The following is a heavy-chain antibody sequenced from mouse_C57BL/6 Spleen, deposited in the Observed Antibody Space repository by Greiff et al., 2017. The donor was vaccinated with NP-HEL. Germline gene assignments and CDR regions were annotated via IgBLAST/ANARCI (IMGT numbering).Heavy chain of an antibody. Sequence: VQLQQSGAELVRPGTSVKVSCKASGYAFTNYLIEWVKQRPGQGLEWIGVINPGSGSTNYNEKFKGKATLTADKSSSTAYMQLSSLTSEDSAVYFCAEDSPFYAMDYWGQGTSVTVSS. J-gene: IGHJ4*01. CDR3: AEDSPFYAMDY. CDR2: INPGSGST. V-gene: IGHV1-54*01. CDR1: GYAFTNYL.